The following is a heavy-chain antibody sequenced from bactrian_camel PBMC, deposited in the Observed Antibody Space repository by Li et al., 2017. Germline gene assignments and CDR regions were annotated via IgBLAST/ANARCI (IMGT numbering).Heavy chain of an antibody. CDR3: AVLSQFNHCRGVVVGIWQQYAS. CDR1: SKSAC. J-gene: IGHJ4*01. V-gene: IGHV3S53*01. D-gene: IGHD6*01. CDR2: YTNSGNT. Sequence: HVQLVESGGGSVQAGGSLRISCTYESKSACMGWFRRTPGKECEAVAGYTNSGNTYYADSVKGRFAVSQDNANNTLDLQLDSLQPEDTAMYYCAVLSQFNHCRGVVVGIWQQYASWGQGTQVTVS.